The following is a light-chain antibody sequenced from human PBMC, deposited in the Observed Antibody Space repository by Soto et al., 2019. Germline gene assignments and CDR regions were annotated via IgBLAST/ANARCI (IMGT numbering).Light chain of an antibody. J-gene: IGKJ3*01. Sequence: DIQMTQSPPSLSASVGDRVTITCRASQGIRYDLGWYQQKPGKAPKLLIYAASSLQSGVPSRFSGSGSGTDFTLTINNLQPEDFATYYCQQANSFPRTFGPGTKVDI. CDR3: QQANSFPRT. CDR2: AAS. V-gene: IGKV1-17*02. CDR1: QGIRYD.